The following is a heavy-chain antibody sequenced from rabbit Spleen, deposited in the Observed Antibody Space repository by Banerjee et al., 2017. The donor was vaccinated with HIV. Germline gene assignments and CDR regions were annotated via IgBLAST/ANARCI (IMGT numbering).Heavy chain of an antibody. D-gene: IGHD8-1*01. J-gene: IGHJ3*01. CDR3: ARDGAGGSYFAV. V-gene: IGHV1S40*01. CDR1: GVSFSSNYY. Sequence: QSLEESGGDLVKPGASLTLSCTASGVSFSSNYYMCWVRQAPGKGLEWIACIDTGSSDFTYFASWAKGRFTCSKTSSTTVTLQMTSLTAADTATYFCARDGAGGSYFAVWGQGTLVTVS. CDR2: IDTGSSDFT.